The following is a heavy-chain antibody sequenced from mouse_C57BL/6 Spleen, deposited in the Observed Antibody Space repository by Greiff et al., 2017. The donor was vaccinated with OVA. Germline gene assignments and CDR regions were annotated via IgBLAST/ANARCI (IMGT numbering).Heavy chain of an antibody. CDR2: IDPANGNT. D-gene: IGHD2-4*01. Sequence: VHVKQSVAELVRPGASVKLSCTASGFNIKNTYMHWVKQRPEQGLEWIGRIDPANGNTKYAPKFQGKATITADTSSNTAYLQLSSLTSEDTAIYYCARCMYYDSYYFDYWGQGTTLTVSS. CDR1: GFNIKNTY. CDR3: ARCMYYDSYYFDY. V-gene: IGHV14-3*01. J-gene: IGHJ2*01.